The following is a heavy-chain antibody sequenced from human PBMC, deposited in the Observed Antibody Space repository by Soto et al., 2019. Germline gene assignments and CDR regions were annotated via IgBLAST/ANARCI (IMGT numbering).Heavy chain of an antibody. CDR2: ISGSGGST. CDR3: AKDRKYFDWLPEYYYGMDV. Sequence: PGGSLRLSCAAFGFTFSSYAMSWVRQAPGKGLEWVSAISGSGGSTYYADSVKGRFTISRDNSKNTLYLQMNSLRAEDTAVYYCAKDRKYFDWLPEYYYGMDVWGQGTTVTVSS. J-gene: IGHJ6*02. D-gene: IGHD3-9*01. CDR1: GFTFSSYA. V-gene: IGHV3-23*01.